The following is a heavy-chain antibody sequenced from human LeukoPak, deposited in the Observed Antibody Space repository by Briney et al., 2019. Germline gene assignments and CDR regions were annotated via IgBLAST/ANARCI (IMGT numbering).Heavy chain of an antibody. CDR1: GFTFSNYW. CDR2: TDPDVSDT. Sequence: PGGSLRLSCAASGFTFSNYWMHWVRQAPGKGLVWVSQTDPDVSDTRYADSVKGRFTISRDNAKNTLYLQMNSLRAEDTAVYYCARELPNLNDIAAAGHKTYYYYYYMDVWGKGTTVTVSS. V-gene: IGHV3-74*01. CDR3: ARELPNLNDIAAAGHKTYYYYYYMDV. J-gene: IGHJ6*03. D-gene: IGHD6-13*01.